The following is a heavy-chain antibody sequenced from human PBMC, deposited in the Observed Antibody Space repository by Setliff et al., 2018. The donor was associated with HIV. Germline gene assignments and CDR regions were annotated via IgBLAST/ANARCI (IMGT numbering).Heavy chain of an antibody. J-gene: IGHJ4*02. D-gene: IGHD3-16*01. CDR1: GFTFSSHG. V-gene: IGHV3-30*02. CDR2: IRYDGSDV. CDR3: AKDLGLREGSSPFDN. Sequence: AGGSLRLSCEASGFTFSSHGMHWLRQAPGKGLEWVTFIRYDGSDVHYADSVKGRFTISRDNSKNTLYLQMNSLRVEDAAVYYCAKDLGLREGSSPFDNWGQGTLVT.